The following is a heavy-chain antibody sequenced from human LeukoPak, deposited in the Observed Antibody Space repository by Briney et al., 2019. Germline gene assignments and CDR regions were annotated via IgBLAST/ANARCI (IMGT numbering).Heavy chain of an antibody. Sequence: SVKVSCKASGGTFSSYAISWVRRAPGQGLEWMGGIIPIFGTANYAQKFQGRVTITADKSTSTAYMELSSLRSEDTAVYYCARGPIYYDILTGHGGFDYWGQGTLVTVSS. V-gene: IGHV1-69*06. CDR2: IIPIFGTA. D-gene: IGHD3-9*01. CDR1: GGTFSSYA. J-gene: IGHJ4*02. CDR3: ARGPIYYDILTGHGGFDY.